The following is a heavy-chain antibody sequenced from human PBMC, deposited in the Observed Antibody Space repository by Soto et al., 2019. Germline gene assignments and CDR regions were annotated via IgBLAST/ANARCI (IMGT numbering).Heavy chain of an antibody. CDR3: ARQQYSYGLDY. J-gene: IGHJ4*02. D-gene: IGHD5-18*01. Sequence: QVQLVESGGGVVQPGRSLRLSCAASGFTFSSYAMHWVRQAPGKGLEWVAVISYDGSNKYYADSVKGRFTISRDNSKNTLYLQMNSRRAEDTAVYYCARQQYSYGLDYWGQGTLVTVSS. V-gene: IGHV3-30-3*01. CDR1: GFTFSSYA. CDR2: ISYDGSNK.